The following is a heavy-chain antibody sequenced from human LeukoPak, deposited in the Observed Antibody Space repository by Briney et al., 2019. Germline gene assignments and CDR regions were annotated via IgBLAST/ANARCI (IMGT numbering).Heavy chain of an antibody. V-gene: IGHV3-21*01. Sequence: GGSLRLSCAASGFTFSSYMMNWVRQAPGKGLEWVSSINSGSTYTYYTESVKGRFTVPRDNAKNSLFLQMNSLRAGDTAIYYCARSLTTLTYEGYWGQGTLVTVSS. CDR1: GFTFSSYM. J-gene: IGHJ4*02. CDR3: ARSLTTLTYEGY. D-gene: IGHD1-1*01. CDR2: INSGSTYT.